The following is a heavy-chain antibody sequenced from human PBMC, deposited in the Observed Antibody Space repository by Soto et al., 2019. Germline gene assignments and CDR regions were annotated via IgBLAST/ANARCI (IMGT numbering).Heavy chain of an antibody. CDR2: ISAYNGNT. CDR1: GYTFTSYG. D-gene: IGHD6-19*01. Sequence: QVQLVQSGAEVKKPGASVKVSCKASGYTFTSYGISWVRQAPGQGLEWMGWISAYNGNTNYAQKLQGRVTITTDTSTSTAYMELRSQRSDDTAVYYCARVARPRDSSGWVLDYYGMDVWGQGTTVTVSS. CDR3: ARVARPRDSSGWVLDYYGMDV. V-gene: IGHV1-18*04. J-gene: IGHJ6*02.